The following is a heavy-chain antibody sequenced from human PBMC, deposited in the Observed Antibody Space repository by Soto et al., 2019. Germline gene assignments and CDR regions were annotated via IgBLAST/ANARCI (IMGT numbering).Heavy chain of an antibody. V-gene: IGHV1-18*01. CDR3: ARVWWATYYYDSSGYSSNDY. CDR2: ISAYNGNT. J-gene: IGHJ4*02. CDR1: GGTFSSYA. Sequence: ASVKVSCKASGGTFSSYAISWVRQAPGQGLEWMGWISAYNGNTNYAQKLQGRVTMTTDTSTSTAYMELRSLRSDDTAVYYCARVWWATYYYDSSGYSSNDYWGQGTLVTVSS. D-gene: IGHD3-22*01.